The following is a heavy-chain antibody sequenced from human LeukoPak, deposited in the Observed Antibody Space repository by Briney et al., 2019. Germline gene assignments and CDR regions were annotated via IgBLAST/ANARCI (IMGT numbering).Heavy chain of an antibody. CDR2: ISSSSSTI. V-gene: IGHV3-48*01. CDR1: GFTFSSYS. Sequence: PGGSLRLSCAASGFTFSSYSMNWVRQAPGKGLEWVSYISSSSSTIYYADSVKGRFTISRDNAKNSLYLQMNSLRAEDTAVYYCARDKGIWIAAAGTDAFDIWGQGTMVTVSS. J-gene: IGHJ3*02. D-gene: IGHD6-13*01. CDR3: ARDKGIWIAAAGTDAFDI.